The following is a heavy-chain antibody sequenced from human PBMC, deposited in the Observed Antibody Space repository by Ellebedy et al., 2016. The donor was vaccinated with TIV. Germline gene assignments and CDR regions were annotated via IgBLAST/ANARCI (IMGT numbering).Heavy chain of an antibody. CDR2: IIPILGIA. CDR3: ARHMDIVRGVPHYYYYYGMDV. D-gene: IGHD3-10*01. J-gene: IGHJ6*02. Sequence: SVKVSXKASGYTFTGYYMHWVRQAPGQGLEWMGRIIPILGIANYAQKFQGRVTITADKSTSTAYMELSSLRSEDTAVYYCARHMDIVRGVPHYYYYYGMDVWGQGTTVTVSS. V-gene: IGHV1-69*02. CDR1: GYTFTGYY.